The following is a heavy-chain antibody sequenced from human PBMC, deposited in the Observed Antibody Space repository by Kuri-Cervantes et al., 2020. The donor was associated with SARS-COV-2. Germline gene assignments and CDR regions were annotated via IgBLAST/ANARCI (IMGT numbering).Heavy chain of an antibody. CDR2: IIPIFGTA. CDR3: ARGGGATGIGGFDY. CDR1: GGTFSSYA. D-gene: IGHD1-26*01. Sequence: SVKVSCKASGGTFSSYAISWVRQAPGQGLEWMGGIIPIFGTANYAQKFQGRVTITADESTSTAYMELSSLRSEDTAVYYCARGGGATGIGGFDYWGQGTLVIVSS. V-gene: IGHV1-69*13. J-gene: IGHJ4*02.